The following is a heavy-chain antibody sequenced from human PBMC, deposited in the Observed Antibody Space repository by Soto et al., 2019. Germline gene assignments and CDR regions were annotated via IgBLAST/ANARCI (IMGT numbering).Heavy chain of an antibody. V-gene: IGHV3-23*01. CDR2: ISGSGGTT. CDR1: GVTFSTYA. CDR3: AKHRAGFGSGSDTYYFDV. D-gene: IGHD3-10*01. J-gene: IGHJ4*02. Sequence: EVQLLESGGDLVQPGGSLRLSCIASGVTFSTYAMSWVRQAPGKGLEWVSAISGSGGTTYYADSVKGRFTISRDNSKSTLYLQMNSLRAEDTAVYYCAKHRAGFGSGSDTYYFDVWGQGTLVTVSS.